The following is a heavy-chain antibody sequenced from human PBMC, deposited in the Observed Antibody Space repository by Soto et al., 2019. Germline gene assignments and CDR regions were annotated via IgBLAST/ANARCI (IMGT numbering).Heavy chain of an antibody. J-gene: IGHJ6*01. Sequence: GSVKVYCKASGYPFTSYGISLVRQAPGQGLEWVGWISAYNGNTNYAQKLQGRVTMTTDTSTSTAYMELRSLRSEDTAVYYCARDRIIRIAALERGNYYYGMDVWGQGTTVTVSS. D-gene: IGHD6-13*01. CDR2: ISAYNGNT. V-gene: IGHV1-18*04. CDR1: GYPFTSYG. CDR3: ARDRIIRIAALERGNYYYGMDV.